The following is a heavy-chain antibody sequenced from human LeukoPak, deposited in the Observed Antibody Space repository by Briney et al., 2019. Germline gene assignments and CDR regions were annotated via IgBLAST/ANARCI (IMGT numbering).Heavy chain of an antibody. CDR3: ARHLRRESLTSSHFYY. Sequence: PSETLSLTCTVSGGSISTSSYYWGWVRQPPGKGLEWIGSIYYSGTTYYNPSLTSRLTLSVDTSKNQFSLKLTSVTAADTAIYYCARHLRRESLTSSHFYYWGQGTLVTVSS. J-gene: IGHJ4*02. CDR2: IYYSGTT. V-gene: IGHV4-39*01. CDR1: GGSISTSSYY. D-gene: IGHD3-9*01.